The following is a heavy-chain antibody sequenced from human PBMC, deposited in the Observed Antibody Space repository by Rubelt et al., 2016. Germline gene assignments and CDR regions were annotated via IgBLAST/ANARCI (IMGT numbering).Heavy chain of an antibody. CDR3: AMSDLPLLRWYEFDF. D-gene: IGHD4-23*01. CDR1: GFTFTSSA. V-gene: IGHV1-3*01. J-gene: IGHJ4*02. CDR2: INAGNDYT. Sequence: HVQLVQSGAEVKKPGASVKVSCKASGFTFTSSAFHWVRQAPGQRLEWMGWINAGNDYTEYSQKFQDRVTLTRDTSASTAYMELSSLTSEDTAVYYCAMSDLPLLRWYEFDFWGQGTLVTVSS.